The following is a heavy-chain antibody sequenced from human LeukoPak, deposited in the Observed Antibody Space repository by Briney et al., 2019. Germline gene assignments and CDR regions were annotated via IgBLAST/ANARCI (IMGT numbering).Heavy chain of an antibody. CDR1: GGTFSSYA. D-gene: IGHD6-19*01. CDR3: ARFSIAVAGTGPAFDS. J-gene: IGHJ4*02. V-gene: IGHV1-69*05. Sequence: SVKVSCKASGGTFSSYAISWVRQAPGQGLEWMGGIIPIFGTANYAQKFQGRVTITTDESTSTAYMELSSLRSEDTAVYYCARFSIAVAGTGPAFDSWGQGTLVTVSS. CDR2: IIPIFGTA.